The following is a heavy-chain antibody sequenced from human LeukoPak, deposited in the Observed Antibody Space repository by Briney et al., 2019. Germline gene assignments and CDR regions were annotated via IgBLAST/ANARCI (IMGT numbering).Heavy chain of an antibody. V-gene: IGHV1-69*06. CDR1: GYTFTGYY. D-gene: IGHD3-10*01. Sequence: SVKVSCKASGYTFTGYYMHWVRQAPGQGLEWIGGIIPIFGTANYAQKFQGRVTITADKSTSTAYMELSSLRSEDTAVYYCAIAYYYGSGSYFYFDYWGQGTLVTVSP. CDR2: IIPIFGTA. CDR3: AIAYYYGSGSYFYFDY. J-gene: IGHJ4*02.